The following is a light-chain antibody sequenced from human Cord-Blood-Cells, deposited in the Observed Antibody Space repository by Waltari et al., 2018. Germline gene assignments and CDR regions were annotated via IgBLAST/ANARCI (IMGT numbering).Light chain of an antibody. CDR1: QSISSY. V-gene: IGKV1-39*01. J-gene: IGKJ3*01. Sequence: DIQMTQSPSSLSASVGDSVTITCRANQSISSYLNWYQQKPGKAPKLLIYAASSLQSGVPSRFSGSVSGTDFTLTISSLQPEDFATYYCQQSYSTPFTFGPGTKVDIK. CDR2: AAS. CDR3: QQSYSTPFT.